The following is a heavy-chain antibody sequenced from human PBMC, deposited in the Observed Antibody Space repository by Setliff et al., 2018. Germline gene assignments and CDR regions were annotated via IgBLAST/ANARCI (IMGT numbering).Heavy chain of an antibody. V-gene: IGHV2-70*04. J-gene: IGHJ3*01. CDR3: ARLPPLVQNNGASNHAFDV. D-gene: IGHD6-6*01. CDR1: GFSLSTTETH. CDR2: LDWDDDK. Sequence: SGPTLVNPTPPLTLTCTFSGFSLSTTETHVSWIRQPPGKAPEWLARLDWDDDKFYNTSLRSRLTLSKDTSKNQVILTMTNMDPADTATYYCARLPPLVQNNGASNHAFDVWGPGAVVTVSS.